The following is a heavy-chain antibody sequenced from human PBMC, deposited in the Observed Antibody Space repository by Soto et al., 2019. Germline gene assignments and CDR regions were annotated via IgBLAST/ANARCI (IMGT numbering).Heavy chain of an antibody. D-gene: IGHD2-15*01. CDR1: GYSFTSYW. J-gene: IGHJ6*02. V-gene: IGHV5-10-1*01. CDR2: IDPSDSYT. Sequence: PGESLKISCKGSGYSFTSYWISWVRQMPGKGLEWMGRIDPSDSYTNYSPSFQGHVTISADKSISTAYLQWSSLKASDTAMYYCARYCSGGSCLENLNMDVWGQGTTVTVSS. CDR3: ARYCSGGSCLENLNMDV.